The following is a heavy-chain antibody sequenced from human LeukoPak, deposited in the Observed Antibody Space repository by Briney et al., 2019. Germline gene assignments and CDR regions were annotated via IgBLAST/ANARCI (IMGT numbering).Heavy chain of an antibody. CDR3: ATYRQVLLPFES. J-gene: IGHJ4*02. V-gene: IGHV3-23*01. CDR1: GFTFGTFA. D-gene: IGHD2-8*02. Sequence: GGSLRLSCAASGFTFGTFAMIWVRQPPGKGLEWVSSIFPSGGEIHYADSVRGRFTFSRDNSKSTLSLQMNSLRAEDTAIDYCATYRQVLLPFESWGQGTLVTVSS. CDR2: IFPSGGEI.